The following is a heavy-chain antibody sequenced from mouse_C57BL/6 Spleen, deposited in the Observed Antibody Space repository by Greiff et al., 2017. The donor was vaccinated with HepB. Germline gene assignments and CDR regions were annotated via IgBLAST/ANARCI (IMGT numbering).Heavy chain of an antibody. J-gene: IGHJ4*01. CDR2: IYPRSGNT. D-gene: IGHD2-1*01. V-gene: IGHV1-81*01. Sequence: VQLQESGAELARPGASVKLSCKASGYTFTSYGISWVKQRTGQGLEWIGEIYPRSGNTYYNEKFKGKATLTADKSSSTAYMKLRSLTSEDSAVYSGARQKIYYGNYSYAMDYWGQGTSVTVSS. CDR3: ARQKIYYGNYSYAMDY. CDR1: GYTFTSYG.